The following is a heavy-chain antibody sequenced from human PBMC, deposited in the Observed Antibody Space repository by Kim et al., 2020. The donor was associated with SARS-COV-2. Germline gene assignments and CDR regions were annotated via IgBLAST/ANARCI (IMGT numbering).Heavy chain of an antibody. CDR2: T. Sequence: TYYADSVKGRFTISRDNSKNTLYLQMNSLRAEDTAVYYCAKLIAYGGYVDYWGQGTLVTVSS. CDR3: AKLIAYGGYVDY. D-gene: IGHD2-8*01. J-gene: IGHJ4*02. V-gene: IGHV3-23*03.